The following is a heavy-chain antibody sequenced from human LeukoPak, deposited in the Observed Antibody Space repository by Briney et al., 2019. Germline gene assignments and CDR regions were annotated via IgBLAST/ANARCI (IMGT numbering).Heavy chain of an antibody. CDR1: GFTFSSYG. CDR2: ISYDGSNK. J-gene: IGHJ4*02. Sequence: PGGSLRLSCAAYGFTFSSYGMHWVRQAPGKGLEWVAVISYDGSNKYYADSVKGRFTISRDNSKNTLYLQMNSLRAEDTAVYYCAKVGSRLSSGSYYFDYWGQGTLVTVSS. V-gene: IGHV3-30*18. D-gene: IGHD3-22*01. CDR3: AKVGSRLSSGSYYFDY.